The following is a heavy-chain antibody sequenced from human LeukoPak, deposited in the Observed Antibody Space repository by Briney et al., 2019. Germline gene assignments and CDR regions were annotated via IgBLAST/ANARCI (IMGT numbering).Heavy chain of an antibody. CDR1: GCSISSYY. CDR3: ARGYDFHGS. CDR2: LHTSGST. J-gene: IGHJ5*02. D-gene: IGHD5-12*01. V-gene: IGHV4-4*07. Sequence: SETLSLTCTVSGCSISSYYWTWIRQPAGKGLEWIGRLHTSGSTNYNPSLKSRLTISVDTSKNQFSLKLSSVTAADTAVYYCARGYDFHGSWGQGTLVTVSS.